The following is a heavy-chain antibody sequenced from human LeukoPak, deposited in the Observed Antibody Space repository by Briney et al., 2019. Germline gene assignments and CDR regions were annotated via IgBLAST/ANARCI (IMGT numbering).Heavy chain of an antibody. CDR1: GGSISSYY. D-gene: IGHD3-9*01. J-gene: IGHJ4*02. Sequence: SETLSLTCTVSGGSISSYYWSWLRQPPGKGLEWIGYIYTSGSTNYNPSLKSRVTISVDTSKNQFSLKLSSVTAADTAVYYCARQRDDILTGYSYYFDYWGQGTLVTVSS. CDR2: IYTSGST. CDR3: ARQRDDILTGYSYYFDY. V-gene: IGHV4-4*09.